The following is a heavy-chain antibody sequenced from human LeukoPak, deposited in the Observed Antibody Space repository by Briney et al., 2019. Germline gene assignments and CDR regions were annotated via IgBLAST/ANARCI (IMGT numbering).Heavy chain of an antibody. D-gene: IGHD1-26*01. J-gene: IGHJ4*02. CDR2: ISWNSGSI. CDR1: GFTFSSYW. V-gene: IGHV3-9*01. Sequence: GGSLRLSCAASGFTFSSYWMSWVRQAPGKGLEWVSGISWNSGSIGYADSVKGRFTISRDNAKNSLYLQMNSLRAEDTALYYCAKGPFGSYSEFDYWGQGTLVTVSS. CDR3: AKGPFGSYSEFDY.